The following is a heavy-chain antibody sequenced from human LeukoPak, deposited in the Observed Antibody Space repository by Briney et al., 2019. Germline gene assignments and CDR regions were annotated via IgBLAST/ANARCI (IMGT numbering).Heavy chain of an antibody. CDR2: IIPIFGTA. J-gene: IGHJ6*02. CDR1: GGTFSSYA. D-gene: IGHD4-17*01. CDR3: ARAQNPDYGDYGLDRYYYYYGMDV. V-gene: IGHV1-69*13. Sequence: SVKVSCKASGGTFSSYAISWVRQAPGQGLEWMGGIIPIFGTANYAQKFQGRVTITADESTSTAYMELSSLRFEDTAVYYCARAQNPDYGDYGLDRYYYYYGMDVWGQGTTVTVSS.